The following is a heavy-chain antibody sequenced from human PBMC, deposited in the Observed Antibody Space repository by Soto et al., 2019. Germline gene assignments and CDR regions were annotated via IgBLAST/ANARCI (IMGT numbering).Heavy chain of an antibody. CDR1: GGSFSGYY. J-gene: IGHJ6*03. CDR2: INHSGST. Sequence: SETLSLTCAVYGGSFSGYYWSWIRQPPGKGLEWIGEINHSGSTNYNPSLKSRVTISVDTSKNQFSLKLSSVTAADTAVYYCARLAYYYYYMDVWGKGTTVTVSS. V-gene: IGHV4-34*01. CDR3: ARLAYYYYYMDV.